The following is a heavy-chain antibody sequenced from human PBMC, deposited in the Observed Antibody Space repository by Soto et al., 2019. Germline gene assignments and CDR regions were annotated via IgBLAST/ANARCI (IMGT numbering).Heavy chain of an antibody. CDR3: AKRGRFLSYFDY. CDR1: GGSFSGYY. V-gene: IGHV4-34*01. J-gene: IGHJ4*02. D-gene: IGHD3-3*01. CDR2: IKHSGST. Sequence: SETLSLTCAVYGGSFSGYYWSWIRQPPGKGLEWIGEIKHSGSTNYNPSLKSRVTISADTSKNQFSLKLSSVTAADTAVYYCAKRGRFLSYFDYWGQGTLVTVSS.